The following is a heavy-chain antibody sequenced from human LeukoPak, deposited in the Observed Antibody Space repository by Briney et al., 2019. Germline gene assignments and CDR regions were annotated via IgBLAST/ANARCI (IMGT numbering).Heavy chain of an antibody. CDR1: GGTFSSYG. CDR3: ARSHRSYYYYYMDV. CDR2: IIPIFGTA. V-gene: IGHV1-69*13. J-gene: IGHJ6*03. Sequence: SVKVSCKASGGTFSSYGISWVQQAPGQGLEWMGGIIPIFGTANYAQKFQGRVTITADESTSTAYMELSSLRSEDTAVYYCARSHRSYYYYYMDVWGKGTTVKISS.